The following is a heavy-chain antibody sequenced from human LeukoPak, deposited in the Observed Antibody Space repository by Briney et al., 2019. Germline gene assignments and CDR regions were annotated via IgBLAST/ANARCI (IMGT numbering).Heavy chain of an antibody. CDR3: ARGGQVGEIDI. CDR1: GFTFSSYS. CDR2: VSGGGSST. Sequence: GGSLRLSCAASGFTFSSYSMNWVRQAPGKRLEWVSGVSGGGSSTYYADSVKGRFTISRDNSKNTLYLQMNSLRAEDTAVYYCARGGQVGEIDIWGQGTMVTVSS. V-gene: IGHV3-23*01. J-gene: IGHJ3*02. D-gene: IGHD2-15*01.